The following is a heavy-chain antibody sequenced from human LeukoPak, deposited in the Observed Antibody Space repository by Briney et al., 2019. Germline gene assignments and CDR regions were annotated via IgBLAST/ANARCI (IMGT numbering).Heavy chain of an antibody. D-gene: IGHD3-22*01. Sequence: PSETLSLTCAVYGGSFSGYYWSWIRQPPGKGLEWIGEINHSGRTNYNPSLKSRVTISVDTSKNQFSLKLSSVTAADTAVYYCARTYYYDSSGILDYWGQGTLVTVSS. V-gene: IGHV4-34*01. J-gene: IGHJ4*02. CDR1: GGSFSGYY. CDR3: ARTYYYDSSGILDY. CDR2: INHSGRT.